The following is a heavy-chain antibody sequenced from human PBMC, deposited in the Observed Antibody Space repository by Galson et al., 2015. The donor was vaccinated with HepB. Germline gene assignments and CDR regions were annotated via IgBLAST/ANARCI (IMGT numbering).Heavy chain of an antibody. Sequence: LSLTCAVSGYSISSGYYWGWIRQPPGKGLEWIGSIYHSGSTYYNPSLKSRVTISVDTSKNQFSLKLSSVTAADTAVYYCARGGDVDTAMVIGDAFDIWGQGTMVTVSS. V-gene: IGHV4-38-2*01. D-gene: IGHD5-18*01. CDR3: ARGGDVDTAMVIGDAFDI. CDR1: GYSISSGYY. J-gene: IGHJ3*02. CDR2: IYHSGST.